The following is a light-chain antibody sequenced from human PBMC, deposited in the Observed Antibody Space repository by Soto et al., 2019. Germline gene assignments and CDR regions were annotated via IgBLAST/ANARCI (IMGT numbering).Light chain of an antibody. CDR3: QTWGTGIHVV. J-gene: IGLJ2*01. CDR2: LDSDGSH. CDR1: SGHSSYA. Sequence: QSVLTQSPSASASLGASVKLTCTLSSGHSSYAIAWHQQQPEKGPRYLMKLDSDGSHTKGDAIPDRFSGSSSGAERHLTISSLQSEDEADYYSQTWGTGIHVVFGGGTKLTVL. V-gene: IGLV4-69*01.